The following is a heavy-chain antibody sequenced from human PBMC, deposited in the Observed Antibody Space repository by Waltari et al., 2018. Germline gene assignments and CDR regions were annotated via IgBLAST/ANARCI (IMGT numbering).Heavy chain of an antibody. CDR3: ARGDMGSTSPYYFDY. CDR1: GGTFSSYA. V-gene: IGHV1-69*12. CDR2: ISPNCVTA. J-gene: IGHJ4*02. Sequence: QVQLVQSGAEVKKPGSSVKVSCKASGGTFSSYAISWVRQAPGQGLEWMGGISPNCVTANYAQKFQGRVTITADESTSTAYRELSSLRSEDTAVYYCARGDMGSTSPYYFDYWGQGTLVTVSS. D-gene: IGHD2-2*01.